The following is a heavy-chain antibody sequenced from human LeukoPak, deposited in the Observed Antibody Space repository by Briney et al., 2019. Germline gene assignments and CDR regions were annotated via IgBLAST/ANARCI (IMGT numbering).Heavy chain of an antibody. CDR3: AKDINKRTRFVLGYFDL. D-gene: IGHD2-8*01. Sequence: PGRSLRLSCEASGFIFYDYGMHWVRQTPGKGLEWVSGITWNSGTTDYADSVQGRFTISRDNAKNSLSLQMTSLRPEDTALYYCAKDINKRTRFVLGYFDLWGRGTPVTVSS. CDR2: ITWNSGTT. CDR1: GFIFYDYG. V-gene: IGHV3-9*01. J-gene: IGHJ2*01.